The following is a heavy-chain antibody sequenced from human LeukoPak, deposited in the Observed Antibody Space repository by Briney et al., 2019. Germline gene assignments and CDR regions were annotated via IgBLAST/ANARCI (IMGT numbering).Heavy chain of an antibody. CDR2: ISSSSSYI. Sequence: GGSLRLSCAASGFTFSSYGMSWVRQAPGKGLEWVSSISSSSSYIYYADSVKGRFTISRDNAKNSLYLQMNSLRAEDTAVYYCARGLGYCSGGSCYIGGYWGQGTLVTVSS. D-gene: IGHD2-15*01. V-gene: IGHV3-21*01. CDR3: ARGLGYCSGGSCYIGGY. CDR1: GFTFSSYG. J-gene: IGHJ4*02.